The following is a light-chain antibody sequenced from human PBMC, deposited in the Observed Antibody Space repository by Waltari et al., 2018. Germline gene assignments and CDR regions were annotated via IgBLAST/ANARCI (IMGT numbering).Light chain of an antibody. CDR3: CSYAGSSTFLLV. CDR1: SSDVGSYNL. J-gene: IGLJ1*01. CDR2: EVS. Sequence: QSALTQPASVSGSPGQSITISCTGTSSDVGSYNLVSWYQQHPGKAPKLMIYEVSKRPSGVSTRFSGSKSGNTASLTISGLQAEDEADYYCCSYAGSSTFLLVFGTGTKVTVL. V-gene: IGLV2-23*02.